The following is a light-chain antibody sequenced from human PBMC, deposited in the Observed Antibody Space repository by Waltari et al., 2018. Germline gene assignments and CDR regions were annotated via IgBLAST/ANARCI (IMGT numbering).Light chain of an antibody. Sequence: QTVVTQEPSLSVSPGGTVTLTCTLSSGSLSTTSYATWYQQTPGQAPRTLVYKGNSRSSGVPDRFSGSILGNKAALTIPGAQADDECDYYCSLYMGSGSWVFGGGTKLTVL. CDR2: KGN. J-gene: IGLJ3*02. CDR3: SLYMGSGSWV. V-gene: IGLV8-61*01. CDR1: SGSLSTTSY.